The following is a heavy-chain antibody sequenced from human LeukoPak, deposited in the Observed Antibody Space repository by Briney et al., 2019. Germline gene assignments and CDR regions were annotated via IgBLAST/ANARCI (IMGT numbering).Heavy chain of an antibody. CDR3: AKDLGSGWFHYYYYGMDV. CDR1: GFTFSSYA. CDR2: ISGSGGST. Sequence: GGSLRLSCAASGFTFSSYAMSWVRQAPGKGLEWVSAISGSGGSTYYADSVKGRLTISRDNSKNTLYLQMNSLRAEDTAVYYCAKDLGSGWFHYYYYGMDVWGQGTTVTVSS. J-gene: IGHJ6*02. D-gene: IGHD6-19*01. V-gene: IGHV3-23*01.